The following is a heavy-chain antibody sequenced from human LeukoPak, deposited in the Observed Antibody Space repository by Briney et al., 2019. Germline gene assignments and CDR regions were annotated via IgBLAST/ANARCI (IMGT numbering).Heavy chain of an antibody. CDR3: ARASYSSSWHYYYYYMDV. V-gene: IGHV1-69*05. CDR1: GGTFSSYD. J-gene: IGHJ6*03. CDR2: IIPIFGTA. Sequence: SVKVSCKASGGTFSSYDISWVRQAPGQGLEWMGGIIPIFGTANYAQKFQGRVTITTDESTSTAYMELSSLRSEDTAVYYCARASYSSSWHYYYYYMDVWGKGTTVTVSS. D-gene: IGHD6-13*01.